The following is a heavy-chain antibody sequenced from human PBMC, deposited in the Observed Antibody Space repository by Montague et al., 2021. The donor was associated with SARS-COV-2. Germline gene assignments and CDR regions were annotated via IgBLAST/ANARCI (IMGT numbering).Heavy chain of an antibody. V-gene: IGHV4-59*01. D-gene: IGHD1-1*01. CDR1: GGSMNSYY. CDR3: ARECTYNWFDS. CDR2: IYDRGST. J-gene: IGHJ5*01. Sequence: SETLSLTCSVSGGSMNSYYWSWLRQTPGKGLEWIGYIYDRGSTNYNPSLKSRVTISVDTSKNQFSLSLTSVTAADTAVYYCARECTYNWFDSWGQGTLVTVSS.